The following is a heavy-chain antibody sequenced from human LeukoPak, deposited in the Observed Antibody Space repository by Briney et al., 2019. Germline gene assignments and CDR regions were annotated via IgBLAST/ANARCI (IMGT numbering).Heavy chain of an antibody. J-gene: IGHJ4*02. V-gene: IGHV4-59*01. CDR3: AKVGRHTVTTSSYD. CDR1: GGSISSYY. CDR2: IYYSGST. D-gene: IGHD4-17*01. Sequence: SETLSLTCTVSGGSISSYYWSWIRQPPGKGLEWIGYIYYSGSTNYNPSLKSRVTISVDTSKNQFSLKLSSVTAADTAVYYCAKVGRHTVTTSSYDWGQGTLVTVSS.